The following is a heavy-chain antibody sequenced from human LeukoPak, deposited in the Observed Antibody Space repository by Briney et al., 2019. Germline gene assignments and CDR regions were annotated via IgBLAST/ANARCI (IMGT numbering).Heavy chain of an antibody. Sequence: PGGSLRLSCAASGFSISSYSFNWVRQAPGKGLEWVSSINTVSSYIYYADSLKGRFTISRDNAKNSVYLQMDSLRAEDSAVYYCARLKRNTDSSGFFYYYDYWGQGTLVTVSS. CDR1: GFSISSYS. CDR2: INTVSSYI. V-gene: IGHV3-21*06. CDR3: ARLKRNTDSSGFFYYYDY. D-gene: IGHD3-22*01. J-gene: IGHJ4*02.